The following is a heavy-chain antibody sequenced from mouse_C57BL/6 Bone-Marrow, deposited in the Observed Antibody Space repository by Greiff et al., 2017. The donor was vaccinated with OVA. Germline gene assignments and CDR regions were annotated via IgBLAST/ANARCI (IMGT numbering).Heavy chain of an antibody. V-gene: IGHV1-55*01. CDR2: IYPGSGST. D-gene: IGHD3-2*02. CDR3: AIRQLRLRDYFDY. CDR1: GYTFTSYW. J-gene: IGHJ2*01. Sequence: VQLQQPGAELVKPGASVKMSCKASGYTFTSYWITWVKQRPGQGLEWIGDIYPGSGSTNYNEKFKSKATLTVDTSSSTADMQLSSLTSEDSAVYYCAIRQLRLRDYFDYWGQGTTLTVSS.